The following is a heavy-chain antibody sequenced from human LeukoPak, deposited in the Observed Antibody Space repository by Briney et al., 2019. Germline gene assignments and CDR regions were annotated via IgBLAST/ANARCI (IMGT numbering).Heavy chain of an antibody. CDR1: GFSFISYA. J-gene: IGHJ4*02. D-gene: IGHD5-18*01. CDR2: ISGSGGST. V-gene: IGHV3-23*01. CDR3: AREDSYGFGIDY. Sequence: GGSLRLSCAASGFSFISYAMNWVRQAPGKGLEWVSAISGSGGSTYYADSVKGRFTISRDNAKNSLYLQMNSLRAEDTAVYYCAREDSYGFGIDYWGQGTLVTVSS.